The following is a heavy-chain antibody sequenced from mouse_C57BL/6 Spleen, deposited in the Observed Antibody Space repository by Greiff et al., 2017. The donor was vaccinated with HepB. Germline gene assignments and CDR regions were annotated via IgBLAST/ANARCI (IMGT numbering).Heavy chain of an antibody. Sequence: EVQLQESGGGLVQPGGSLKLSCAASGFTFSDYYMYWVRQTPEKRLEWVAYISNGGGSTYYPDTVKGRFTISRDNAKNTLYLQMSRLKSEDTAMYYCARQSGSTSWFAYWGQGTLVTVSA. CDR1: GFTFSDYY. V-gene: IGHV5-12*01. CDR3: ARQSGSTSWFAY. J-gene: IGHJ3*01. CDR2: ISNGGGST. D-gene: IGHD1-1*01.